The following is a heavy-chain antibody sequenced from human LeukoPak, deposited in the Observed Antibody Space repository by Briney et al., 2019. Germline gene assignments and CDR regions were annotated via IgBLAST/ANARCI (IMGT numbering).Heavy chain of an antibody. V-gene: IGHV4-59*08. CDR2: IYNNGTT. D-gene: IGHD2-15*01. CDR1: GGSISSYY. Sequence: PSETLSLTCTVSGGSISSYYRSWIRQPPGKGLEWIGYIYNNGTTSYNPPLKSRVTILEDTSKNHFSLKLTSVTAADTAVYFCARLLSYSSQAFDIWGQGTMVTVSS. J-gene: IGHJ3*02. CDR3: ARLLSYSSQAFDI.